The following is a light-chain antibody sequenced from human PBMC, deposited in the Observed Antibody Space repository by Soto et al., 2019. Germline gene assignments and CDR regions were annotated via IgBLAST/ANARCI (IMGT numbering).Light chain of an antibody. Sequence: QSVLTQPASVSGSPGQSITISCTGTSSDVGGYNYVSWFQQHPGKAPKLMIYGVSDRPSGVSDRLSGSKSGNTASLTISGLQAEDEADYYCSSYTGSSSVVCGGGTKLTVL. J-gene: IGLJ2*01. CDR2: GVS. CDR3: SSYTGSSSVV. CDR1: SSDVGGYNY. V-gene: IGLV2-14*01.